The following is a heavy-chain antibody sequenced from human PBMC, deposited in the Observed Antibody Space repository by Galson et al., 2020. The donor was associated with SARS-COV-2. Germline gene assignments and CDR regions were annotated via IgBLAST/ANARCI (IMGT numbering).Heavy chain of an antibody. CDR3: ARAPLGYCSGGSCYSGARFDY. V-gene: IGHV1-69*13. J-gene: IGHJ4*02. Sequence: SVKVSCKASGGTFSSYAISWVRQAPGQGLEWMGGIIPIFGTANYAQKFQGRVTITADESTSTAYMELSSLRSEDTAVYYCARAPLGYCSGGSCYSGARFDYWGQGTLVTVSS. CDR1: GGTFSSYA. D-gene: IGHD2-15*01. CDR2: IIPIFGTA.